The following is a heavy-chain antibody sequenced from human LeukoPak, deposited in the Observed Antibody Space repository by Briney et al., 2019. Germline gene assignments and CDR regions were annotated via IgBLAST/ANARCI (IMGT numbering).Heavy chain of an antibody. J-gene: IGHJ4*02. CDR3: ARGYDYVWGSLDY. D-gene: IGHD3-16*01. CDR2: IYYSGST. V-gene: IGHV4-59*01. Sequence: SETLSLTCTVSGGSISSYYWSWIRQPPGKGLEWFGYIYYSGSTNYNPSLKSRVTISVDTSKNQFSLKLSSVIAADTAVYYCARGYDYVWGSLDYWGQGTLVTVSP. CDR1: GGSISSYY.